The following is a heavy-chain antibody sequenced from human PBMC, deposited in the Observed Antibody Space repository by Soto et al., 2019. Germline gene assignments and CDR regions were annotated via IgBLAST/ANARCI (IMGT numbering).Heavy chain of an antibody. J-gene: IGHJ4*02. Sequence: PSETLSLPCTVSGGPISSGDYYWSWIRQPPGKGLEWIGYIYYSGSTYYNPSLKSRVTISVDTSKNQFSLKLSSVTAADTAVYCCARGSYYYDCSGYNHYWGQGTLVTVSS. CDR1: GGPISSGDYY. CDR2: IYYSGST. V-gene: IGHV4-30-4*01. CDR3: ARGSYYYDCSGYNHY. D-gene: IGHD3-22*01.